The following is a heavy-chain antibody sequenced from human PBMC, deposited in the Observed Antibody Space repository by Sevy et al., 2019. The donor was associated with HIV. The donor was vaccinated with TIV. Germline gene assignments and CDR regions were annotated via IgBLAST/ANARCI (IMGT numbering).Heavy chain of an antibody. V-gene: IGHV4-38-2*02. CDR2: VYHSGST. CDR1: NYSINSVYY. D-gene: IGHD1-7*01. Sequence: SETLSLTCTVSNYSINSVYYWGWIRQPPGKGLEWIGSVYHSGSTYFNPSLKSRVTISIDRSKNQFSLKLNSVTAADTAVYDCAKDAAWNYGHWFDPWGQGTLVTVSS. J-gene: IGHJ5*02. CDR3: AKDAAWNYGHWFDP.